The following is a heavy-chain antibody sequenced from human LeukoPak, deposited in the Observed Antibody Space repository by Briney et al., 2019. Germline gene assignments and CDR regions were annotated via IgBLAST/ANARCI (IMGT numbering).Heavy chain of an antibody. CDR2: ISHDGNKR. CDR3: ARGEREHSDYDVDY. Sequence: PGGSLRLSCAASGFTLNTYAMHWVRQTPGKGLEWVAVISHDGNKRYYADSVKGRFTISRDSSKTTLYLQMDSLRAEDTAVYYCARGEREHSDYDVDYWGQGTLVTVSS. V-gene: IGHV3-30*04. D-gene: IGHD4-11*01. CDR1: GFTLNTYA. J-gene: IGHJ4*02.